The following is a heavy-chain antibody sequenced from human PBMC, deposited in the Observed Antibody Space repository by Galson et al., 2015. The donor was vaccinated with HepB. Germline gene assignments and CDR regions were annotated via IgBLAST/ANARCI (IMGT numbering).Heavy chain of an antibody. CDR1: GFTFSDYS. Sequence: SLRLSCAASGFTFSDYSMNWVRQAPGKGLEWVSSISTSSSYIYYADSVKGRFTISRDNAKNSLYLQMNSLRAEDTAVYYCARDQFCSSTSCYGGVDAFDIWGQGTMVTVSS. CDR2: ISTSSSYI. V-gene: IGHV3-21*01. J-gene: IGHJ3*02. CDR3: ARDQFCSSTSCYGGVDAFDI. D-gene: IGHD2-2*01.